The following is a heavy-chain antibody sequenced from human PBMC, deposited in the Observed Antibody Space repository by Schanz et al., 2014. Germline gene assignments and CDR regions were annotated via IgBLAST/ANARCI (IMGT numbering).Heavy chain of an antibody. CDR3: ARVHIAPYHYNSPGAFDI. V-gene: IGHV1-18*01. J-gene: IGHJ3*02. CDR1: GYIFGSHG. D-gene: IGHD3-10*01. CDR2: INAHTGNT. Sequence: QLMQSGREVRKPGASVKVSCKASGYIFGSHGMTWVRQAPGQGPELMGWINAHTGNTQYAQKFQGRVNMTRDTVATAMHLELTRLRTHDTAISYCARVHIAPYHYNSPGAFDICGHWTSVTVSS.